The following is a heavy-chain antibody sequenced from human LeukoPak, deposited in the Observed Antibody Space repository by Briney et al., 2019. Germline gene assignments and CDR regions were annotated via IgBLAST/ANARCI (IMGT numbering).Heavy chain of an antibody. Sequence: GESLKISCKGSGYRFTSDWIGWVRQMPGKGLEWMGIIYPGDSDTRYSPSFQGQVTISADKSISTAYLQWSSLKASDTAMYYCARATATGIDAFDIWGQGTMVTVSS. V-gene: IGHV5-51*01. CDR2: IYPGDSDT. CDR3: ARATATGIDAFDI. J-gene: IGHJ3*02. D-gene: IGHD5-18*01. CDR1: GYRFTSDW.